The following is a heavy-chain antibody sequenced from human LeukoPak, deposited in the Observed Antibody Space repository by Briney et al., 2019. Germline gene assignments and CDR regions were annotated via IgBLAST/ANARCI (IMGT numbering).Heavy chain of an antibody. D-gene: IGHD2-15*01. CDR3: ARASGVSRQFDY. Sequence: SETLSLTCTVSGGSISSYYWSWIRQPAGKGLEWIGRINTSGSTNYNPSLKSRVTMSVDTSKNQFFLKLSFVTAADTAVYYCARASGVSRQFDYWGQGTLVTVSS. V-gene: IGHV4-4*07. CDR2: INTSGST. J-gene: IGHJ4*02. CDR1: GGSISSYY.